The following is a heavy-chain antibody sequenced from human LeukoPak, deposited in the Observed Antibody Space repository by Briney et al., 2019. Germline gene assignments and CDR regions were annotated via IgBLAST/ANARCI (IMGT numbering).Heavy chain of an antibody. Sequence: ASVKVSCKASGYTFTSYGISWVRQAPGQGLEWMGGIIPIFGTANYAQKFQGRVTITADKSTSTAYMELSSLRSEDTAVYYCARGINQGPGIHIVGATFGAFDIWGQGTMVTVSS. CDR2: IIPIFGTA. V-gene: IGHV1-69*06. CDR1: GYTFTSYG. CDR3: ARGINQGPGIHIVGATFGAFDI. D-gene: IGHD1-26*01. J-gene: IGHJ3*02.